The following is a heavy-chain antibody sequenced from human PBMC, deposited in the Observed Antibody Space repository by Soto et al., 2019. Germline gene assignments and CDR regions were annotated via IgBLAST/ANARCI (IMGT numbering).Heavy chain of an antibody. Sequence: GGSLRLSCAASGFTFSSYAMSWVRQAPGKGLEWVSAISGSGGSTYYADSVKGRFTISRDNSKNTLYLQMNSLRAEDTAVYYCAKRDPNIAVAEKGWYFDLWGRGTLVTVSS. CDR2: ISGSGGST. D-gene: IGHD6-19*01. CDR3: AKRDPNIAVAEKGWYFDL. CDR1: GFTFSSYA. V-gene: IGHV3-23*01. J-gene: IGHJ2*01.